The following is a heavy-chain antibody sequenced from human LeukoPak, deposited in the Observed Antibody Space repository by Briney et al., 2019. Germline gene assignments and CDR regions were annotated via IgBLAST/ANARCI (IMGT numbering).Heavy chain of an antibody. CDR2: IYYSGST. D-gene: IGHD6-19*01. CDR1: GGSISSYY. V-gene: IGHV4-59*01. Sequence: SETLSLTCTVSGGSISSYYWSWIRQPPGKGLEWIGYIYYSGSTNYNPSLKSRITISVDTSKNQFSLRLSSATAADTAVYYCARVAAVGGWTVWGQGTTVTVSS. CDR3: ARVAAVGGWTV. J-gene: IGHJ6*02.